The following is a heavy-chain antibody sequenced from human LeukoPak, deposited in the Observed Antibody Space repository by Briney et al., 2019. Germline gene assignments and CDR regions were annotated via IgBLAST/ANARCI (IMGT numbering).Heavy chain of an antibody. Sequence: ASVNVSCKASGYAFTGYYVHWVRHAPGQGLEWRGGINPNSGGTKFARKFQGRVTMPRDTSISTAYMDLSSLRSADTAMYYCARDRYYGSGSSSYDYWGQGTLVTVSS. CDR3: ARDRYYGSGSSSYDY. D-gene: IGHD3-10*01. V-gene: IGHV1-2*02. J-gene: IGHJ4*02. CDR1: GYAFTGYY. CDR2: INPNSGGT.